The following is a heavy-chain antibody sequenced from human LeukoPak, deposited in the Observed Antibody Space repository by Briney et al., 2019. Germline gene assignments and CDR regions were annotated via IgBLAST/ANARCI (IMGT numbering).Heavy chain of an antibody. J-gene: IGHJ4*02. CDR2: ISGGGSNT. D-gene: IGHD4-4*01. Sequence: GGSLRLSCAASGFTFSSYAMSWVRQAPGKGLQWVSTISGGGSNTDYADSVKGRFTVSRDNSKNTLFLQMNSLRAEDTAVYYCAKDYSTVTTSVDYWGQGILVTVSS. CDR1: GFTFSSYA. CDR3: AKDYSTVTTSVDY. V-gene: IGHV3-23*01.